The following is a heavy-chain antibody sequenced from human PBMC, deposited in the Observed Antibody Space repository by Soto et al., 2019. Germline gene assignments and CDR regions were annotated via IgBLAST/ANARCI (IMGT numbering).Heavy chain of an antibody. V-gene: IGHV3-23*01. D-gene: IGHD1-26*01. J-gene: IGHJ6*02. CDR1: GLTFTTYA. CDR2: ITASGRST. Sequence: PGGSLRLSCAASGLTFTTYAMTWVRQSPGKGLEWVSTITASGRSTHYADSVEGRLTISRDNSKNTLSLQMDSLRAEDTALYYCAKGGPSFYYYGLDVWGQGTSVTVSS. CDR3: AKGGPSFYYYGLDV.